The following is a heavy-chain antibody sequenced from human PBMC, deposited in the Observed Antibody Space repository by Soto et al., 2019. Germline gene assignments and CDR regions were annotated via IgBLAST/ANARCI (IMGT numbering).Heavy chain of an antibody. CDR2: INHSGST. D-gene: IGHD2-15*01. CDR3: ARGYCSGGSCYSFFFYPVDYYGMDV. Sequence: SETPSLTCAVYGGSFSGYYWSWIRQPPGKGLEWIGEINHSGSTNYNPSLKSRVTISVDTSKNQFSLKLSSVTAADTAVYYCARGYCSGGSCYSFFFYPVDYYGMDVWGQGTTVTVSS. V-gene: IGHV4-34*01. J-gene: IGHJ6*02. CDR1: GGSFSGYY.